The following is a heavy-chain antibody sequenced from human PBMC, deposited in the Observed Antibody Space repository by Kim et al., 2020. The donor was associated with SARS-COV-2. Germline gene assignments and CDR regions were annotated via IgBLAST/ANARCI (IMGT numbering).Heavy chain of an antibody. Sequence: SETLSLTCAVYGGSFSGYFWSWIRQSPGKGLEWIGKINHSVIINYNPSLKSRVTISVDTSKNQFSLKLNSVTAAEMAVDYCARGLGRITMVRGVQWGFDKWGQGNIVTVPS. CDR1: GGSFSGYF. V-gene: IGHV4-34*01. J-gene: IGHJ4*02. CDR3: ARGLGRITMVRGVQWGFDK. CDR2: INHSVII. D-gene: IGHD3-10*01.